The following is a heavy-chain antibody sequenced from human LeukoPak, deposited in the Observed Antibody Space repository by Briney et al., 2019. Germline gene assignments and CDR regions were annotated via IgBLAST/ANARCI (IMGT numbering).Heavy chain of an antibody. D-gene: IGHD4/OR15-4a*01. CDR3: AGDSNVTMLDY. CDR2: IYSGGST. Sequence: AXGXTVSSDYMSWVRQAPGKGLEGGSIIYSGGSTYYSDSVKGRFTISRDNSKNTLYLQMNSLRAEDTAVYYCAGDSNVTMLDYWGQGTLVTVSS. V-gene: IGHV3-66*01. J-gene: IGHJ4*02. CDR1: GXTVSSDY.